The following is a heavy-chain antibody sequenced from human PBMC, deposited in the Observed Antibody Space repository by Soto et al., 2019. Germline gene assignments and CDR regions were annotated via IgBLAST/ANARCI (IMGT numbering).Heavy chain of an antibody. CDR1: GGSISSYY. CDR3: ARAGDIVVAYNWFDP. Sequence: PSETLSLTCTVSGGSISSYYWSWIRQPPGKGLEWIGYIYYSGSTNYNPSLKSRVTISVDTSKNQFSLKLSSVTAADAAVYYCARAGDIVVAYNWFDPWGQGTLVTVSS. CDR2: IYYSGST. J-gene: IGHJ5*02. V-gene: IGHV4-59*01. D-gene: IGHD2-15*01.